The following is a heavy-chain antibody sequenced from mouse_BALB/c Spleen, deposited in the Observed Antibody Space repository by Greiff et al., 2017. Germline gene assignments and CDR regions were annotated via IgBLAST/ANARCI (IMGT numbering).Heavy chain of an antibody. CDR2: IYPGDGDT. J-gene: IGHJ2*01. CDR1: GYTFTSYW. V-gene: IGHV1-87*01. CDR3: ARGKYGNYIFDY. D-gene: IGHD2-10*02. Sequence: QVQLQQSGPELARPGASVKLSCKASGYTFTSYWMQWVKQRPGQGLEWIGAIYPGDGDTRYTQKFKGKATLTADKSSSTAYMQLSSLASEDSAVYYCARGKYGNYIFDYWGQGTTLTVSS.